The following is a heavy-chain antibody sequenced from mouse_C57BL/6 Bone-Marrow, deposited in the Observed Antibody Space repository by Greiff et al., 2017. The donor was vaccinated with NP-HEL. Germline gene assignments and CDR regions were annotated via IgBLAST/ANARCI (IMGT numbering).Heavy chain of an antibody. CDR3: ARESYYYGSSYSAWFAY. J-gene: IGHJ3*01. D-gene: IGHD1-1*01. CDR2: ISYDGSN. V-gene: IGHV3-6*01. CDR1: GYSITSGYY. Sequence: EVQLVESGPGLVKPSQSLSLTCSVTGYSITSGYYWNWIRQFPGNKLEWMGYISYDGSNNYNPSLKNRISITRDTSKNQFFLKLNSVTTEDTATYYCARESYYYGSSYSAWFAYWGQGTLVTVSA.